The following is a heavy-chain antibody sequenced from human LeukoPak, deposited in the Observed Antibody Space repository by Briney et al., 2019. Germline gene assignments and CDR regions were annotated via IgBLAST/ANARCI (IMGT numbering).Heavy chain of an antibody. CDR3: ARRLKNSNGWTFDY. V-gene: IGHV5-51*01. Sequence: GESLKISCKGFGYSFTIYWIGWVRQMPGKGLEWMGIIYPGDSDTRYSPSFQGQVTISADRSINTAYLQWSGLKASDTAIYYCARRLKNSNGWTFDYWGQGTLVTVSS. J-gene: IGHJ4*02. CDR1: GYSFTIYW. CDR2: IYPGDSDT. D-gene: IGHD6-19*01.